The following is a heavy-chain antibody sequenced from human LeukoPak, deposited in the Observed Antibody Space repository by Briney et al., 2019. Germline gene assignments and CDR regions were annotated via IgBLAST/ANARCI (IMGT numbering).Heavy chain of an antibody. D-gene: IGHD2-2*01. V-gene: IGHV1-2*02. J-gene: IGHJ4*02. CDR1: GFTFNAYY. CDR2: IVVDSGAT. Sequence: ASVKVSCKAFGFTFNAYYVHWVRQAPGQGLEWMGWIVVDSGATNYAPKFQGRVTMTRDTSISTAYMELSRLRSDDTALYYCMRDGVPAPEEFDYWGQGTLVTVSS. CDR3: MRDGVPAPEEFDY.